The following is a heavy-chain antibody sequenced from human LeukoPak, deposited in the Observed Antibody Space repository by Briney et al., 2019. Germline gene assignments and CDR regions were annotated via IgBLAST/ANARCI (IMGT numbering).Heavy chain of an antibody. D-gene: IGHD3-3*01. CDR2: IYSTGST. J-gene: IGHJ4*02. V-gene: IGHV4-61*02. Sequence: SQTLSLTCTVSCVSISSGRYYGCWVRQSAGKGLEWIVRIYSTGSTSYNPSLESRVTISRDTSMTQFSLNLSSVTAAGTAVYYCAKHWSIFGARDLSARGGQGTLVTLSS. CDR1: CVSISSGRYY. CDR3: AKHWSIFGARDLSAR.